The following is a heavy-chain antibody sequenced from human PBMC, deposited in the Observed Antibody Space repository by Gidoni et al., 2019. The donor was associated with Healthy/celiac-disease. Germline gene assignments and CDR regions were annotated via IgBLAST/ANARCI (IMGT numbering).Heavy chain of an antibody. J-gene: IGHJ4*02. Sequence: EVQLVESGGGLVQPGGSLRLSCAASGFTFSSYEMNWVRQAPGKGLEWVSYISSSGSTIYYAGSVKGRFTISRDNAKNSLYLQMNSLRAEDTAVYYCARLTAVAVRGCMDYWGQGTLVTVSS. D-gene: IGHD6-19*01. V-gene: IGHV3-48*03. CDR2: ISSSGSTI. CDR3: ARLTAVAVRGCMDY. CDR1: GFTFSSYE.